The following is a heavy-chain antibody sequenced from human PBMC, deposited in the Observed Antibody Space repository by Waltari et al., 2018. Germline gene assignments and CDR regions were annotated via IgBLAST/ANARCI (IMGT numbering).Heavy chain of an antibody. CDR2: IYHSGST. V-gene: IGHV4-38-2*01. D-gene: IGHD3-10*01. CDR1: GYSISSGSY. CDR3: ARHLGGYGSHNPGY. Sequence: QVQLQESGPGLVKPSETLSLTCAVSGYSISSGSYWGWIRQPPGKGLEWIGSIYHSGSTYYNPSLKSRVTISVDTSKNQFSLKLSSVTAADTAVYYCARHLGGYGSHNPGYWGQGTLVTVSS. J-gene: IGHJ4*02.